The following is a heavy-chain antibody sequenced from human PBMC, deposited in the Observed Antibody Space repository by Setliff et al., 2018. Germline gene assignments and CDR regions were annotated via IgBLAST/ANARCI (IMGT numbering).Heavy chain of an antibody. CDR2: IHYSGST. CDR1: YF. V-gene: IGHV4-39*01. D-gene: IGHD3-10*01. Sequence: YFMSWIRQPPGKGLEWIGSIHYSGSTYYNPSLKSRVTIFVDTSKNQFSLKLSSVTAADTAVYYCARLSHAYYYGSGSYFGFDPWGQGTLVTAPQ. J-gene: IGHJ5*02. CDR3: ARLSHAYYYGSGSYFGFDP.